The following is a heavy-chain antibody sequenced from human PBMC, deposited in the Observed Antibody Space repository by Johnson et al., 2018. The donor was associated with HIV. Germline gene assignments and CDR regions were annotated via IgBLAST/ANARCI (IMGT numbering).Heavy chain of an antibody. D-gene: IGHD6-19*01. J-gene: IGHJ3*02. Sequence: VQLVESGGGLVQPGGSLRLSCAASGFTVSSNYMSWVRQAPGKGLEWVSVISSGGSTYYADSVKGRFTISRDNSKNPLYLQMNSLRAEDTAVYYCGRDREGLRQWLARGFGAFNIWGQGAMLTVSS. V-gene: IGHV3-66*01. CDR3: GRDREGLRQWLARGFGAFNI. CDR1: GFTVSSNY. CDR2: ISSGGST.